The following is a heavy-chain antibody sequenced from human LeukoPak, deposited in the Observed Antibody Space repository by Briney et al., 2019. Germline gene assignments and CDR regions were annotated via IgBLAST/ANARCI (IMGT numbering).Heavy chain of an antibody. CDR3: ARGTGGAAAADFDP. D-gene: IGHD6-13*01. Sequence: PSQTLSLTCTVSGGSISSDGYYWSRIGQHPGKGLEWIGAIYYTGSTYYNPSLKSRATISVDTSKNHFSLKLTSVTAADTAVYYCARGTGGAAAADFDPWGQGTLVTVSS. CDR2: IYYTGST. J-gene: IGHJ5*02. CDR1: GGSISSDGYY. V-gene: IGHV4-31*03.